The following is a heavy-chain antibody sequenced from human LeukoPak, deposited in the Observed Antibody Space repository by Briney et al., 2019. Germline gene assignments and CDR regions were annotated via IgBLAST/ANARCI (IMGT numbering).Heavy chain of an antibody. CDR2: IRYDGSNK. CDR3: ARDFCNPSYCSDPLYYFDY. D-gene: IGHD2-15*01. J-gene: IGHJ4*02. Sequence: GGSLRLSCAASGFTFSSYGMHWVRQAPGKGLEWVAFIRYDGSNKYYADSVKGRFTISRDNSKNTLYLQMNSLRAEDTAVYYCARDFCNPSYCSDPLYYFDYWGQGTLVTVSS. CDR1: GFTFSSYG. V-gene: IGHV3-30*02.